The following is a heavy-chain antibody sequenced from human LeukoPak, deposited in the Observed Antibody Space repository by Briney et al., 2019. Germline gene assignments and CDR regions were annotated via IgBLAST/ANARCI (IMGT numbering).Heavy chain of an antibody. D-gene: IGHD3-9*01. J-gene: IGHJ6*03. CDR3: AKCILTGYYKGYMDV. V-gene: IGHV4-59*01. Sequence: SETLSLTCTVSGGSIISYYWSWIRQPPGKGLEWIGYIYYSGSTNYNPSLKSRVTISVDTSKNQFSLKLSSVTAADTAIYYCAKCILTGYYKGYMDVWGKGTTVTISS. CDR1: GGSIISYY. CDR2: IYYSGST.